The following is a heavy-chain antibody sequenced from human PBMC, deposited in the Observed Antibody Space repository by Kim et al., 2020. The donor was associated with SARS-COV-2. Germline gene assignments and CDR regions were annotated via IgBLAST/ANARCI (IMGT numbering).Heavy chain of an antibody. D-gene: IGHD3-10*01. V-gene: IGHV3-53*01. Sequence: GGSLRLSCAASGLTVSSNYMSWVRQAPGKGLEWVSVIHSGGNKYYADSVKGRFTISRDNSKNTLYLQMNSLRADDTAVYYCTREPGYGSGILEFDPWGQGTLVTVSS. CDR1: GLTVSSNY. CDR3: TREPGYGSGILEFDP. CDR2: IHSGGNK. J-gene: IGHJ5*02.